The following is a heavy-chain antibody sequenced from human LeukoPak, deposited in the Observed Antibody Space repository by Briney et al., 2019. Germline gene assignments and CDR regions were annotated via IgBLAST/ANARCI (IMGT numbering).Heavy chain of an antibody. CDR2: IYYSGST. V-gene: IGHV4-30-4*01. CDR1: GGSISSGDYY. J-gene: IGHJ5*02. Sequence: PSETLSLTCTVSGGSISSGDYYWSWIRQPPGEGLEWIGYIYYSGSTYYNPSLKSRVTISVDTSKNQFSLKLSSVTAADTAVYYCARAVHCSSTSCYMGLDWFDPWGQGTLVTVSS. CDR3: ARAVHCSSTSCYMGLDWFDP. D-gene: IGHD2-2*02.